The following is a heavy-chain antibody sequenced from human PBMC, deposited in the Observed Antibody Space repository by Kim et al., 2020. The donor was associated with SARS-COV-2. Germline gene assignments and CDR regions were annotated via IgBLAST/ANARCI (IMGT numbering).Heavy chain of an antibody. CDR1: GGTFSSYA. J-gene: IGHJ4*02. CDR2: IIPILGIA. D-gene: IGHD3-3*01. Sequence: SVKVSCKASGGTFSSYAISWVRQAPGQGLEWMGRIIPILGIANYAQKFQGRVTITADKSTSTAYMELSSLRSEDTTVYYCARSVCPISLRVDYWGQGTL. CDR3: ARSVCPISLRVDY. V-gene: IGHV1-69*04.